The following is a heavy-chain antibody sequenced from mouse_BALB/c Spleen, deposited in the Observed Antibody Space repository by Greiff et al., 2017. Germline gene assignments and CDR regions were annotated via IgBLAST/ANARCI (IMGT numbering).Heavy chain of an antibody. D-gene: IGHD4-1*01. CDR1: GFNIKDTY. Sequence: EVKLQESGAELVKPGASVKLSCTASGFNIKDTYMHWVKQRPEQGLEWIGRIDPANGNTKYDPKFQGKATITADTSSNTAYLQLSSLTSEDTAVYYCARLAGTVYAMDYWGQGTSVTVSS. V-gene: IGHV14-3*02. CDR2: IDPANGNT. J-gene: IGHJ4*01. CDR3: ARLAGTVYAMDY.